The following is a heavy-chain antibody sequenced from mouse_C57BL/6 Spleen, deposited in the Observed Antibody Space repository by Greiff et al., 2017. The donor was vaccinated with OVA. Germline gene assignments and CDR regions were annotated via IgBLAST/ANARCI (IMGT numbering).Heavy chain of an antibody. CDR3: ARPWGGAMDN. CDR2: IDPSDSYT. D-gene: IGHD4-1*01. V-gene: IGHV1-50*01. CDR1: GYTFTSYW. J-gene: IGHJ4*01. Sequence: QVQLQQPGAELVKPGASVKLSCKASGYTFTSYWMQWVKQRPGQGLEWIGEIDPSDSYTTYNQKFKGKATLTVDTSSSTAYMQLSSLTSEDPAVYYCARPWGGAMDNWVKGPSATVSS.